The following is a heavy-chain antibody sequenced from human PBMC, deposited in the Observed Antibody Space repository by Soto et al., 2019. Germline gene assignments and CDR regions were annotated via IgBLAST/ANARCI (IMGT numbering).Heavy chain of an antibody. D-gene: IGHD2-15*01. CDR3: AILGGERGYCSGGSCPFDY. J-gene: IGHJ4*02. Sequence: QVQLVQSGAEVKKPGASVKVSCKASGYTFTGYYMHWVRQAPGQGLEWMGWINPNSGGTNYAQKFQGWVNMTRDTSISTAYMELSRLRSDATAVYCCAILGGERGYCSGGSCPFDYWGQGTLVTVSS. CDR2: INPNSGGT. V-gene: IGHV1-2*04. CDR1: GYTFTGYY.